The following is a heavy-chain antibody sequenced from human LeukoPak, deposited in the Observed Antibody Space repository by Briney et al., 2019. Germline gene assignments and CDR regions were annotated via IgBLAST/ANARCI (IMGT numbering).Heavy chain of an antibody. Sequence: GASVKVSCKASGYTFTSYGISCVRQAPGQGLEWTGWISAYNGNTNYAQKLQGRVTMTTDTSTSTAYMELRSLRSDDTAVYYCARAPDVATTDYWGQGTLVTVSS. CDR3: ARAPDVATTDY. D-gene: IGHD1-26*01. J-gene: IGHJ4*02. V-gene: IGHV1-18*01. CDR1: GYTFTSYG. CDR2: ISAYNGNT.